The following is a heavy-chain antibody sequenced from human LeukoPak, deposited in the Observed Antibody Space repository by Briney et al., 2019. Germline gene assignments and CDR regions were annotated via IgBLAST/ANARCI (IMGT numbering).Heavy chain of an antibody. CDR1: GGTFSSYA. D-gene: IGHD6-6*01. V-gene: IGHV1-69*13. J-gene: IGHJ4*02. CDR3: AQSNRQLVHFDY. CDR2: IIPIFGTA. Sequence: GASVKVSCKASGGTFSSYAISWVRQAPGQGLEWMGGIIPIFGTANYAQKFQGRVTITADESTSTAYMELSSLRSEDTAVYYCAQSNRQLVHFDYWGQGNLVTVSS.